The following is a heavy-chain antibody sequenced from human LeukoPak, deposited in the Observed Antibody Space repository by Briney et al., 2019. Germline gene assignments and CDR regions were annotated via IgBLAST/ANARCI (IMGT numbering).Heavy chain of an antibody. D-gene: IGHD3-10*01. CDR1: GGSISPYS. Sequence: SETLSLTCTVSGGSISPYSWSWIRQPPGKGLEWIGYISYTGNTNYNPSLKSRVTISVDTSKNQFSLQLTSATAADTTVYYCARDDYRGVTNFDPWGQGTLVTVSS. J-gene: IGHJ5*02. CDR2: ISYTGNT. V-gene: IGHV4-59*01. CDR3: ARDDYRGVTNFDP.